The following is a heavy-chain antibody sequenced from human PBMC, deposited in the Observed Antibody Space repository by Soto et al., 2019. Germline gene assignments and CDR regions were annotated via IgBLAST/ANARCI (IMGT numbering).Heavy chain of an antibody. CDR2: ISSSGDII. V-gene: IGHV3-48*01. J-gene: IGHJ4*02. CDR1: AISFNTYG. D-gene: IGHD3-22*01. CDR3: ARDLGYYDSSGYFDY. Sequence: GGSLRLSCAASAISFNTYGVTRIRQAPGKGLEWVSYISSSGDIIYYADSVKGRFTISRDNAKNSLYLQMNSLRAEDTAVYYCARDLGYYDSSGYFDYWGQGTLVTVSS.